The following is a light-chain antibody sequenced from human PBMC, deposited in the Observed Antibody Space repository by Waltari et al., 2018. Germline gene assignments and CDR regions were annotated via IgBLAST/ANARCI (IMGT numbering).Light chain of an antibody. CDR2: DVT. Sequence: QSALTQPASVTGSPGQSITITCSGVSRDAGGHTYVSWYQQHTGSAPRLRIYDVTRRPSDVSARFSASASGSTASLTISGLQADDEAVYYCNSYTPTNGRFGGGTKLTVL. CDR1: SRDAGGHTY. V-gene: IGLV2-14*03. CDR3: NSYTPTNGR. J-gene: IGLJ3*02.